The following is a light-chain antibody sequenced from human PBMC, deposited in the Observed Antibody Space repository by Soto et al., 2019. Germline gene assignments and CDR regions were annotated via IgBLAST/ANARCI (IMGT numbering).Light chain of an antibody. Sequence: DLQLTQYPSTLSASVGDRVAITCRASQDISKWLAWYQQKPGKPPKLLIYDASGLDSGVPSRFSGSGYGTEFTLTISGLQPEDFATFYFQQYDSFPCAFGPGTKVDIK. CDR3: QQYDSFPCA. J-gene: IGKJ1*01. CDR1: QDISKW. V-gene: IGKV1-5*01. CDR2: DAS.